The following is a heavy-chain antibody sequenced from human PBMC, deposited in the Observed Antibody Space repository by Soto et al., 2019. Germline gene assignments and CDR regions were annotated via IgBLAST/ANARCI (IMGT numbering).Heavy chain of an antibody. V-gene: IGHV4-39*01. Sequence: QLQLQESGPGLVKPSETLSLTCSVSGGSISSSSYFWVWIRQPPGKGLEWIGSIYYSGSTYYNPSLKSRVTVSVDTSKNQFSLKLSSVTAADTAVYYCARHPSDFWFDPWGQGTLVTVSS. D-gene: IGHD2-21*02. J-gene: IGHJ5*02. CDR2: IYYSGST. CDR1: GGSISSSSYF. CDR3: ARHPSDFWFDP.